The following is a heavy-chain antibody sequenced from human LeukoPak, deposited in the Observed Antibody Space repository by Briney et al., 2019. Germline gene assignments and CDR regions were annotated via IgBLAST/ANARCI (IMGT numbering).Heavy chain of an antibody. V-gene: IGHV1-69*06. CDR1: GGTFSSYA. Sequence: GASVKVPCKASGGTFSSYAISWVRQAPGQGLEWMGGIIPIFGTANYAQKFQGRVTITADKSTSTAYMELSSLRSEDTAVYYCARAPLVVPAAHYYYYYYMDVWGKGTTVTVSS. D-gene: IGHD2-2*01. J-gene: IGHJ6*03. CDR2: IIPIFGTA. CDR3: ARAPLVVPAAHYYYYYYMDV.